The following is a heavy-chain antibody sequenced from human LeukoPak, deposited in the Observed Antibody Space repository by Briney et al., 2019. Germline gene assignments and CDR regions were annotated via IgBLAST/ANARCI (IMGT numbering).Heavy chain of an antibody. CDR1: GGSFSGYY. J-gene: IGHJ4*02. Sequence: SETLSLTCAVYGGSFSGYYWSWIRQPPGKGLEWIGEINHSGSTNYNPSLKSRVTISVDTSKNQFSLKLSSVTAADTAVYYCARVRGYSNGTFDYWGQGTLVTVSS. CDR2: INHSGST. D-gene: IGHD5-18*01. V-gene: IGHV4-34*01. CDR3: ARVRGYSNGTFDY.